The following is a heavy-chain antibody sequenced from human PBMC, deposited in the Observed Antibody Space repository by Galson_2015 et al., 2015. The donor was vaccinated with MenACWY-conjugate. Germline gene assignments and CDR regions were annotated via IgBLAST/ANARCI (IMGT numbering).Heavy chain of an antibody. CDR1: GYTFTSYY. J-gene: IGHJ4*02. D-gene: IGHD2-21*02. Sequence: SVKVSCKASGYTFTSYYMHWVRQAPGQGLEWMGIINPSGGSTSYAQKFQGRVTMTRDTSTSTVYMELSSLRSEDTAVYYCARGDIGDCGGDCYPSGGGDYWGQGTLVTVSS. V-gene: IGHV1-46*03. CDR3: ARGDIGDCGGDCYPSGGGDY. CDR2: INPSGGST.